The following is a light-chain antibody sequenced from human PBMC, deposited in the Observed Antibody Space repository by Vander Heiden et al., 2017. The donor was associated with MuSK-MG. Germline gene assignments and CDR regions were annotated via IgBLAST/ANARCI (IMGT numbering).Light chain of an antibody. CDR1: QSVGST. CDR3: QQYNSWSLT. V-gene: IGKV3-15*01. J-gene: IGKJ3*01. CDR2: GGS. Sequence: EIVMTQSPATLSVSPGEGATLSCRASQSVGSTLAWYQQRPGQAPRLLIYGGSTRATSIPARFSGSGSGTDFTLTINSLQSEDFAVYYCQQYNSWSLTFGPGTKVEFK.